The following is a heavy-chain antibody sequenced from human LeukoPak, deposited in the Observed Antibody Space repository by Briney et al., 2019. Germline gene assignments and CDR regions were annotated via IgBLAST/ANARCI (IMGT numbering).Heavy chain of an antibody. CDR2: ISANSGSA. CDR1: GYTFSNHG. CDR3: ARVGGHYFPSDY. J-gene: IGHJ4*01. D-gene: IGHD2/OR15-2a*01. V-gene: IGHV1-18*01. Sequence: ASVKVSCKASGYTFSNHGISWVRQAPGQGLEWMGWISANSGSANYAQKFQGRVTMTTDTSTSTAYMDLRSLRSDDTAVYYCARVGGHYFPSDYWGHGTLVTVSS.